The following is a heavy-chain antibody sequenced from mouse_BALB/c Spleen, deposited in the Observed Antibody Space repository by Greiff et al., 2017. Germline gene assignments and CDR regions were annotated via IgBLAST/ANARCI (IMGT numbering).Heavy chain of an antibody. J-gene: IGHJ2*01. CDR1: GYTFTDYE. CDR2: IDPETGGT. V-gene: IGHV1-15*01. CDR3: TNYGNFRGY. D-gene: IGHD2-1*01. Sequence: LQESGAELVRPGASVTLSCKASGYTFTDYEMHWVKQTPVHGLEWIGAIDPETGGTAYNQKFKGKATLTADKSSSTAYMELRSLTSEDSAVYYCTNYGNFRGYWGQGTTLTVSS.